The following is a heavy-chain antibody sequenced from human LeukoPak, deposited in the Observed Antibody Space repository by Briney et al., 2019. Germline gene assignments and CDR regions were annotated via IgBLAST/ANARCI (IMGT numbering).Heavy chain of an antibody. V-gene: IGHV4-34*01. CDR2: INYSGST. J-gene: IGHJ4*02. CDR3: ARAGDSSGYSDY. Sequence: SETLSLTCAVYGGSFRGYYWSWIRQPPGKGLEWIGEINYSGSTNYNPSLESRVTISVLTSKNQSSLKLSSVTAADTAVYYCARAGDSSGYSDYWGQGTLVTVSS. D-gene: IGHD3-22*01. CDR1: GGSFRGYY.